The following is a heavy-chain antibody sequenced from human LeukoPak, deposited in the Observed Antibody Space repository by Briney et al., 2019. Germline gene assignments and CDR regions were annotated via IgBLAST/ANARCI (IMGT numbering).Heavy chain of an antibody. J-gene: IGHJ4*02. V-gene: IGHV3-21*01. D-gene: IGHD2-15*01. CDR1: GFTFNIYN. CDR2: ITSSSSHI. Sequence: GGSLRLSCAASGFTFNIYNMNWVRQAPGKGLEWVSCITSSSSHIYYADSVKGRFTISRDNAKNSLYLQMTSLSAEDTAVYYCARPRYCSGGDCYDDYWGQGTLVTVSS. CDR3: ARPRYCSGGDCYDDY.